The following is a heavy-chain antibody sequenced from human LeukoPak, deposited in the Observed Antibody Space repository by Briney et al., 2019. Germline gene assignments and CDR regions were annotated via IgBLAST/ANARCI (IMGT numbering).Heavy chain of an antibody. V-gene: IGHV4-59*01. J-gene: IGHJ4*02. CDR1: DDSISDYY. Sequence: PSETLSLTCTVSDDSISDYYRGWIRQPPGKGLEWIGYFHNSGTSTYNPSLKSRVTISADTSKNQFSLKLNSLTAADTAVYYCTRGAGWLIDYWGQGILVTVSS. CDR3: TRGAGWLIDY. D-gene: IGHD3-16*01. CDR2: FHNSGTS.